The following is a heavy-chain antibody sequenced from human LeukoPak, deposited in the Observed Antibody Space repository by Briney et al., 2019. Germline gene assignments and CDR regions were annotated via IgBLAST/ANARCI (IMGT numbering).Heavy chain of an antibody. CDR1: GGTFSSYA. CDR3: AREDSYYYDSSGYKRSFDI. J-gene: IGHJ3*02. CDR2: IIPIFGTA. Sequence: ASEKVSCKASGGTFSSYAISWVRQAPGQGLEWMGGIIPIFGTANYAQKFQGRVTITTDESTSTAYMELSSLRSEDTAVYYCAREDSYYYDSSGYKRSFDIWGQGTMVTVSS. D-gene: IGHD3-22*01. V-gene: IGHV1-69*05.